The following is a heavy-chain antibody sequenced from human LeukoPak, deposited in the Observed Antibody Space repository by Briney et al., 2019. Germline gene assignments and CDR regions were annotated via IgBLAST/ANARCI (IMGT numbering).Heavy chain of an antibody. D-gene: IGHD2-8*02. Sequence: ASVKVSCKASGYTFTAYYIHWVRQAPGQGLEWMGWIDTNTGATKYAQQFQGKVTIARDTSTGSAYMELSSLISGDTALYYWASEAFCAGGSCNVQRVASWGPGTLVTVSS. CDR3: ASEAFCAGGSCNVQRVAS. CDR2: IDTNTGAT. V-gene: IGHV1-2*02. CDR1: GYTFTAYY. J-gene: IGHJ4*02.